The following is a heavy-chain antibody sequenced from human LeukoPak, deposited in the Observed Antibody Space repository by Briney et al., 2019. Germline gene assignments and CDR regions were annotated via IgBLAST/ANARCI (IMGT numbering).Heavy chain of an antibody. V-gene: IGHV6-1*01. Sequence: SQTLSLTCAISGDSVSSKSAAWNWIRQSPSGGLEWVGRTYYRSKWSNDYAASVKSRITVNPDTSKNQFSLQLSSVTPEDTAVYYCARSRGATSDYWGQGTLVTVSS. CDR2: TYYRSKWSN. CDR1: GDSVSSKSAA. CDR3: ARSRGATSDY. J-gene: IGHJ4*02. D-gene: IGHD4/OR15-4a*01.